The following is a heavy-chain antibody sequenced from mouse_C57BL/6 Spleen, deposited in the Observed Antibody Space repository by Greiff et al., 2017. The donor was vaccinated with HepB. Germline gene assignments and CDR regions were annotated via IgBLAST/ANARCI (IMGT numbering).Heavy chain of an antibody. CDR1: GYAFTNYL. J-gene: IGHJ4*01. V-gene: IGHV1-54*01. D-gene: IGHD2-4*01. Sequence: QVQLQQSGAELVRPGTSVKVSCKASGYAFTNYLIEWVKQRPGQGLEWIGVINPGSGGTNYNEKFKGKATLTADKSSSTAYLQLSSLTSEDSAVYFCARGDDYAMDYWGQGTSVTVSS. CDR3: ARGDDYAMDY. CDR2: INPGSGGT.